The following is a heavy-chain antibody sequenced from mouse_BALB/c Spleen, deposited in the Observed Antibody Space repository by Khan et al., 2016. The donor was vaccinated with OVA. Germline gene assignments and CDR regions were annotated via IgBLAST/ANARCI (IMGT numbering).Heavy chain of an antibody. V-gene: IGHV3-2*02. D-gene: IGHD1-1*01. CDR3: ARIYGVDFDC. CDR1: GFSITSDYA. Sequence: VQLKESGPGLVKPSQSLSLTCTVSGFSITSDYAWNWIRQFPGNKLEWMGFISYSGNTNYNPSLKSRISITRDTSKNQFFLQLNSVTTEDTATYYCARIYGVDFDCWGQGTTLTVSS. CDR2: ISYSGNT. J-gene: IGHJ2*01.